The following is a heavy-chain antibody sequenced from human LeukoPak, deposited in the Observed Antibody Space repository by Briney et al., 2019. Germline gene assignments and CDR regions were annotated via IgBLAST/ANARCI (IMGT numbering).Heavy chain of an antibody. J-gene: IGHJ4*02. CDR3: ARGISNRYSDRYFDY. CDR2: INPNSGGT. Sequence: ASVRVSCKASGYTFTGYYMHWVRQAPGQGLEWMGWINPNSGGTNYAQKFQGRVTMTRDTSISTAYMELSRLRSDDTAVYYCARGISNRYSDRYFDYWGREPWSPSPQ. D-gene: IGHD6-13*01. CDR1: GYTFTGYY. V-gene: IGHV1-2*02.